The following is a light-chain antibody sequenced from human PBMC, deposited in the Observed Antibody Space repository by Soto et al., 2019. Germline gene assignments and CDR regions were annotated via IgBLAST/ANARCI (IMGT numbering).Light chain of an antibody. Sequence: EIQMTQSPSTLSGSGGDRVTITCRASQTIISWLAGYQQKPGKAPKLLIYKASTLKSGVPSRFSGSGSGTEFTLTISSLQADDFATYYCQHYNSYSEAFGQGTKVDIK. CDR2: KAS. CDR3: QHYNSYSEA. CDR1: QTIISW. J-gene: IGKJ1*01. V-gene: IGKV1-5*03.